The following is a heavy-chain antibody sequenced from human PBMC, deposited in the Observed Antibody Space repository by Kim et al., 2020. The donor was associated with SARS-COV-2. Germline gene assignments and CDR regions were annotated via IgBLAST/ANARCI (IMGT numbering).Heavy chain of an antibody. J-gene: IGHJ4*02. D-gene: IGHD5-18*01. CDR1: GFTFSSYS. CDR2: ISSSSSYI. V-gene: IGHV3-21*01. CDR3: ARGPRGYSYGYVDY. Sequence: GGSLRLSCAASGFTFSSYSMNWVRQAPGKGLEWVSSISSSSSYIYYADSVKGRFTISRDNAKNSLYLQRNSLRAEDTAVYYCARGPRGYSYGYVDYWGQGALVTVSS.